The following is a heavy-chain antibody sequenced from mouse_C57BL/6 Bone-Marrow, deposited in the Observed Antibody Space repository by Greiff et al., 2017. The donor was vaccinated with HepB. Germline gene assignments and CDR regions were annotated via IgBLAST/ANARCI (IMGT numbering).Heavy chain of an antibody. V-gene: IGHV5-15*01. CDR3: ARPLYGNYGDYAMDY. Sequence: EVKLVESGGGLVQPGGSQKLSCAASGFTFSDYGMAWVRQAPRKGPEWVAFISNLAYSIYYADTVTGRFTISRENAKNTLYLEMSSLRSEDTAMYYCARPLYGNYGDYAMDYWGQGTSVTVSS. D-gene: IGHD2-1*01. CDR2: ISNLAYSI. CDR1: GFTFSDYG. J-gene: IGHJ4*01.